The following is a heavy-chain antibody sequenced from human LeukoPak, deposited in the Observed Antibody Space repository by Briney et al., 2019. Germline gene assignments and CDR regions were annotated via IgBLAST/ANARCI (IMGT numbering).Heavy chain of an antibody. Sequence: SQTLSLTCAISGDSVSSNSAAWNWIRQSPSRGLEWLGRTYYRSKWHNDYAVSVKSRITINPDTSKNQFSLQLNFVTPEDTAVYYCARGYSSGWSYYYYYYMDVWGKGTTVTISS. V-gene: IGHV6-1*01. J-gene: IGHJ6*03. CDR2: TYYRSKWHN. D-gene: IGHD6-19*01. CDR3: ARGYSSGWSYYYYYYMDV. CDR1: GDSVSSNSAA.